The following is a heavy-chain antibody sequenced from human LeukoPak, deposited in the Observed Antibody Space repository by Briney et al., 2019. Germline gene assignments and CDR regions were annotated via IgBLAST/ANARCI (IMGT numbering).Heavy chain of an antibody. V-gene: IGHV3-30*03. CDR2: ISYDGSIK. CDR3: ATARNDYSNYMDY. D-gene: IGHD4-11*01. CDR1: GFTFSNYG. J-gene: IGHJ4*02. Sequence: GGSLRLSCAASGFTFSNYGMHWVRQAPGKGLEWVAVISYDGSIKYYADSVKGRFTISRDNSKNTLYLQMNSLRAEDTAVYYCATARNDYSNYMDYWGQGTLVTVSS.